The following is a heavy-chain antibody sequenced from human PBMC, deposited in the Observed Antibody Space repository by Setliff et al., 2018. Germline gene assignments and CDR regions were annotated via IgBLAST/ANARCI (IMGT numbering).Heavy chain of an antibody. V-gene: IGHV5-51*01. CDR2: IYPADSDT. CDR3: ARHVGIRGRGYNYYYYYMDV. CDR1: GYTFTNYW. D-gene: IGHD3-10*01. J-gene: IGHJ6*03. Sequence: GESLKISCKGSGYTFTNYWIAWVRQMPGKGLEYMGIIYPADSDTTYSPSFQGQVTISADKSINTAYLQWSSLKASDTAIYYCARHVGIRGRGYNYYYYYMDVWGKGTTVTVSS.